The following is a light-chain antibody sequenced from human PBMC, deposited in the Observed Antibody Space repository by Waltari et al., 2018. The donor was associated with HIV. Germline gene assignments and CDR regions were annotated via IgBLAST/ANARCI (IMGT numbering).Light chain of an antibody. CDR1: SSDVGGYNY. Sequence: QSALTQPASVSGSPGQSITISYSGTSSDVGGYNYVSWYQQHPGKAPKLMIYEVNNRPAGVASRFSGTKSGNTSSLTIARLQPEDDADYCCSSYTSTSTQVFGAGTTVTVL. J-gene: IGLJ1*01. CDR2: EVN. CDR3: SSYTSTSTQV. V-gene: IGLV2-14*01.